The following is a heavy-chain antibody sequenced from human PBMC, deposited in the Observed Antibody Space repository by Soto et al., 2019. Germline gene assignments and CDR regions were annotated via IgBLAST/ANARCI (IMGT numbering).Heavy chain of an antibody. CDR2: INSDGSST. Sequence: GGSLRLSCAASGFTFSSYWMHWVRQAPGKGLVWVSRINSDGSSTSYADSVKGRFTISRDNAKNTLYLQMNSLRAEDTAVYYCARDALLWFGEADGMDVWGQGTTVTVSS. CDR3: ARDALLWFGEADGMDV. J-gene: IGHJ6*02. CDR1: GFTFSSYW. V-gene: IGHV3-74*01. D-gene: IGHD3-10*01.